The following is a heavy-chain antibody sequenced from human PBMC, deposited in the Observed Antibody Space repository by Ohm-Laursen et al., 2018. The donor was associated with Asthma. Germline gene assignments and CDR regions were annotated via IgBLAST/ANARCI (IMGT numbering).Heavy chain of an antibody. CDR1: GFTFSTYG. CDR3: ARHNWNYLDY. Sequence: SLRLSCTASGFTFSTYGMHWVRQAPGKGLEWVALISYDGSNKYYADSVKGRCTISRDNSMDTLYLQMNSLRTEDTAVYYCARHNWNYLDYWGQGTLVTASS. J-gene: IGHJ4*02. V-gene: IGHV3-30*03. CDR2: ISYDGSNK. D-gene: IGHD1-7*01.